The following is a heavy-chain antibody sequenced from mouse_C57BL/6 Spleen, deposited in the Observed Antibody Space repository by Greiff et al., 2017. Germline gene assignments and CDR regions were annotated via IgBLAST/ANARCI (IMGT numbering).Heavy chain of an antibody. CDR3: ARRGDYEDWFSY. D-gene: IGHD2-4*01. CDR2: IYPGDGDT. CDR1: GYAFSSSW. Sequence: QVQLQQSGPELVKPGASVKISCTASGYAFSSSWMHWVKQRPGQGLEWIGRIYPGDGDTNYNGKFKGKATLTADKSSSTAYMQLSSLTSEDSAVYFCARRGDYEDWFSYWGQGTLVTVSA. V-gene: IGHV1-82*01. J-gene: IGHJ3*01.